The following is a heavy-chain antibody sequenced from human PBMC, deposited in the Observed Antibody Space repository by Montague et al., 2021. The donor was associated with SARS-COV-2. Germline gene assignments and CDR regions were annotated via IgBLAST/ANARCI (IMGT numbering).Heavy chain of an antibody. V-gene: IGHV4-34*01. Sequence: SETLSLTCAVYGGSFSGYYWSWIRQPPGTGLEWIGEIYHSGSTNYNPSLKSRVTISVDTSKNQFSLRLSSVTAADTAVYYCARDRGVQYQLQLPFYFDYWGQGTLVTVSS. J-gene: IGHJ4*02. CDR2: IYHSGST. D-gene: IGHD2-2*01. CDR3: ARDRGVQYQLQLPFYFDY. CDR1: GGSFSGYY.